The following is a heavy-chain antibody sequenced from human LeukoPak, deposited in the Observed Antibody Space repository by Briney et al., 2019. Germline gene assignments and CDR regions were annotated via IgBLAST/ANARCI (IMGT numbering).Heavy chain of an antibody. CDR3: ARFSYGSGSYSEFDP. D-gene: IGHD3-10*01. Sequence: EASVKVSCKASGFVFTSYGFTWVRQAPGQGLEWMGWISANDGKTHYSEKHQGRVTMSTDTVTSTAYMELRSLRSDDTAVYYCARFSYGSGSYSEFDPWGQGTLVTVSS. J-gene: IGHJ5*02. CDR2: ISANDGKT. CDR1: GFVFTSYG. V-gene: IGHV1-18*01.